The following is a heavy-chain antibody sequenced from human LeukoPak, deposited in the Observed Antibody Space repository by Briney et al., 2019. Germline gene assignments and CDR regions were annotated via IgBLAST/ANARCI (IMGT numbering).Heavy chain of an antibody. CDR2: IKQDGSEK. CDR3: ARYPYGSGTYYYFEY. V-gene: IGHV3-7*03. D-gene: IGHD3-10*01. J-gene: IGHJ4*02. Sequence: GGSLRLSCAASGFTFSRYWMSWVRQAPGKGLEWVANIKQDGSEKYYVDSVKGRFTISRDNGKKSLYLQMNSLRAEDTAVYYCARYPYGSGTYYYFEYWGQGTLVTVSS. CDR1: GFTFSRYW.